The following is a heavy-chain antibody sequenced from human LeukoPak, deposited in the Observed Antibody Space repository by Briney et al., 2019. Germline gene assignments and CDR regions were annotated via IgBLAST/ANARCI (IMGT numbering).Heavy chain of an antibody. CDR3: ARDRNSYYDSSGALGY. CDR2: IRYDGSIK. J-gene: IGHJ4*02. V-gene: IGHV3-30*02. CDR1: GFTFSSYG. Sequence: PGGSLRLSCAASGFTFSSYGMHWVRQAPGKGLEWVAFIRYDGSIKHYADSVKGRVTISRDNSKNTLYLQMNSLRAEDTAVYYCARDRNSYYDSSGALGYWGQGTLVTVSS. D-gene: IGHD3-22*01.